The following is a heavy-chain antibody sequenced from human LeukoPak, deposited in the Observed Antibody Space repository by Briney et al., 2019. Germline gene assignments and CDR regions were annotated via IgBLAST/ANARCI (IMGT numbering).Heavy chain of an antibody. J-gene: IGHJ5*02. D-gene: IGHD5-18*01. CDR1: GGSISSSSYY. V-gene: IGHV4-39*01. CDR2: IYYSGST. Sequence: SETLSLTCTVSGGSISSSSYYWGWIRQPPGKGLEWIGSIYYSGSTYYNPSLKSRVTISVDTSKNQFSLKLSSVTAADTAVYYCARHRRRRGGYSYDNWFDPWGQGTLVTVSS. CDR3: ARHRRRRGGYSYDNWFDP.